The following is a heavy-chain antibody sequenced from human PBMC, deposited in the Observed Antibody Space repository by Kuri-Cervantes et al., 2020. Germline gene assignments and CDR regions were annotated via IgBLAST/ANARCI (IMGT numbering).Heavy chain of an antibody. Sequence: ESLKISCAVSGYSISSGYYWGWIRQPPGKGLEWIGEIFHSGSINYNPSLKSRVNISIDTSNNRFSLRLTSMSAADTALYYCARRSASGSYPFDLWGQGTLVTVSS. CDR2: IFHSGSI. CDR1: GYSISSGYY. J-gene: IGHJ4*01. CDR3: ARRSASGSYPFDL. V-gene: IGHV4-38-2*01. D-gene: IGHD1-26*01.